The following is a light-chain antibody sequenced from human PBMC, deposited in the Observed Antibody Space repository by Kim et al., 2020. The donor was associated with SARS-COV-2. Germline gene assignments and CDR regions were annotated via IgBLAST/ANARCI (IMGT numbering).Light chain of an antibody. V-gene: IGKV3-15*01. CDR2: EAS. CDR1: QSVSSN. CDR3: QQYTKWPPT. J-gene: IGKJ4*01. Sequence: SVSPGERATLSCRASQSVSSNLACYQQKPGQAPRLLIYEASTTATGIPARFSGSGSGTEFTLTISSLQSEDFTFYYCQQYTKWPPTFGGGTKLEI.